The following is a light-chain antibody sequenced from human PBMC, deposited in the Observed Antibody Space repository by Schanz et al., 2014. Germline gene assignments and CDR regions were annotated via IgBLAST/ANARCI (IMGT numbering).Light chain of an antibody. J-gene: IGLJ3*02. Sequence: QSALTQPASVSGSPGQSITISCTGTSSDVGSYNLVSWYQQHPGKAPKLMIYEGTKRPSGVSNRFSASKSGNTASLTISRLQAEDEADYYCCSYAGSPWLFGGGTKVTVL. CDR3: CSYAGSPWL. CDR2: EGT. V-gene: IGLV2-23*01. CDR1: SSDVGSYNL.